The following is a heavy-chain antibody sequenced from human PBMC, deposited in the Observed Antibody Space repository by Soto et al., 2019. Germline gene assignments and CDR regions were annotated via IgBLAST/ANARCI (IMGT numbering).Heavy chain of an antibody. CDR1: GFTFSSYA. J-gene: IGHJ4*02. Sequence: PVGSLRLSCAASGFTFSSYAMHWVRQAPGKGLEWVAVISYDGSNKYYADSVKGRFTISRDNSKNTLYLQMNSLRAEDTAVYYCAREWAVAGPYFDYWGQGTLVTVSS. CDR2: ISYDGSNK. V-gene: IGHV3-30-3*01. D-gene: IGHD6-19*01. CDR3: AREWAVAGPYFDY.